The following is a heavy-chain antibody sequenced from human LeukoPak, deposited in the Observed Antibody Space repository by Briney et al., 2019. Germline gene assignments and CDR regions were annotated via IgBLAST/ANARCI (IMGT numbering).Heavy chain of an antibody. Sequence: GGSLRLSCAASGFTFSSYSMNWVRQAPGKGLVWVSYISSSSSTIYYADSVKGRFTISRDNAKNSLYLQMNSLRAEDTAVYYCARGRFLEWLLDPLDLDYWGQGTLVTVSS. V-gene: IGHV3-48*01. D-gene: IGHD3-3*01. CDR2: ISSSSSTI. CDR3: ARGRFLEWLLDPLDLDY. J-gene: IGHJ4*02. CDR1: GFTFSSYS.